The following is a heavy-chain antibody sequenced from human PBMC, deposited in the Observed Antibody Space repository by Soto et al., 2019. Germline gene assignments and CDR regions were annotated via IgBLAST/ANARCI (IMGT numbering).Heavy chain of an antibody. D-gene: IGHD2-2*03. CDR1: GFTFSSYA. CDR3: ARDGYCVSTTCYFLPDV. V-gene: IGHV3-48*02. CDR2: ISSSSSTI. J-gene: IGHJ6*02. Sequence: GVLRLSCAASGFTFSSYAMNWVRQAPGKGPEWVAYISSSSSTIYYADSVKGRFTISRDNTKNSLYLQMNSLRDEDTDVYYCARDGYCVSTTCYFLPDVWGQGTTVTVSS.